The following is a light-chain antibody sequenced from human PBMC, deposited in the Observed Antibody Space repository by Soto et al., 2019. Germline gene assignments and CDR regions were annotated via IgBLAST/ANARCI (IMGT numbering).Light chain of an antibody. CDR2: EVI. CDR3: TSYAGSHNLV. J-gene: IGLJ3*02. V-gene: IGLV2-8*01. Sequence: QSALTQPPSASGSPGQSVTISCTGTSSDVGGYNYVSWYQQHPGKAPKLMIYEVIKRPSGVPDRFSGSKSGNTASLTVSGLQAEDEADYYCTSYAGSHNLVFGGGTKVTVL. CDR1: SSDVGGYNY.